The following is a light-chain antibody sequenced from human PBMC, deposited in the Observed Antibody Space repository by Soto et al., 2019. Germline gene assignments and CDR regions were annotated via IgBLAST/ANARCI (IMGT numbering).Light chain of an antibody. CDR1: SSNIGGGYD. V-gene: IGLV1-40*01. J-gene: IGLJ3*02. Sequence: QSVLTQPPSVSGAPGQRVIISCTGSSSNIGGGYDVHWYQQLPGTVPKLLIYAVSDRPSGVPDRFSGSKSGTSASLAIAGLQADDEADYYCQSSDSSLSAWVFGGGTTLTVL. CDR3: QSSDSSLSAWV. CDR2: AVS.